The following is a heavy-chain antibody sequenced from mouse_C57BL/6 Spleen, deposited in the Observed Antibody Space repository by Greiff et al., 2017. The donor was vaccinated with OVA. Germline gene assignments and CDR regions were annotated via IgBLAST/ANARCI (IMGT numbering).Heavy chain of an antibody. J-gene: IGHJ1*03. CDR3: TRRTTGPNIDV. CDR2: IDPETGGT. D-gene: IGHD1-1*01. Sequence: VKVVESGAELVRPGASVTLSCKASGYTFTDYEMHWVKQTPVHGLEWIGAIDPETGGTAYNQKLKGKAILTADKSASTAYMEHRSLTSEESADNYCTRRTTGPNIDVGSTGTTVTVSS. CDR1: GYTFTDYE. V-gene: IGHV1-15*01.